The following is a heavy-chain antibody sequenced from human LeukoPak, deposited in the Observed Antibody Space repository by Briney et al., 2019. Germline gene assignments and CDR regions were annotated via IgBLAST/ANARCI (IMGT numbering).Heavy chain of an antibody. J-gene: IGHJ4*02. CDR1: GYTFTGYY. D-gene: IGHD2-2*01. V-gene: IGHV1-2*02. CDR2: INPNSGGT. Sequence: GASVKVSCKASGYTFTGYYMHWVRQAPGQGLEWMGWINPNSGGTNYAQKFQGRVTMTRDTSISTAYMELSRLRSDDTAVYYCARDCSSTSCYVLSGTFDYWGQGTLVTVSS. CDR3: ARDCSSTSCYVLSGTFDY.